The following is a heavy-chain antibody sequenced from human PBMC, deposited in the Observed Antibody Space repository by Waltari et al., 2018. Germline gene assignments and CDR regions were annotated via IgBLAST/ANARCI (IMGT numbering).Heavy chain of an antibody. J-gene: IGHJ2*01. CDR1: GFTFSSSA. CDR2: IYYEGSNK. Sequence: QVQLVESGGGVVQPGRSLRLSCAASGFTFSSSAMHWVRSSPGKGLGLVAVIYYEGSNKYYADSVKGRLTISRDNSKNTLYLQMNSLRAEDTAVYYCARGELGYFDLWGRGTLVTVSS. CDR3: ARGELGYFDL. V-gene: IGHV3-30-3*01. D-gene: IGHD1-7*01.